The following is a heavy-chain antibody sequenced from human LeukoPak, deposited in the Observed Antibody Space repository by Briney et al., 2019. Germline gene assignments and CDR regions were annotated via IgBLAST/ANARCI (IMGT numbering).Heavy chain of an antibody. D-gene: IGHD1-20*01. J-gene: IGHJ4*02. Sequence: PSETLSLTCTVSGGSISSSSYCWGWIRQPPGKGLEWIGSIYYSGSTYYNPSLKSRVTISVDTSKNQFSLKLSSVTAADTAVYYCARDASSLNWNGVLYYFDYWGQGTLVTVSS. CDR3: ARDASSLNWNGVLYYFDY. CDR2: IYYSGST. V-gene: IGHV4-39*07. CDR1: GGSISSSSYC.